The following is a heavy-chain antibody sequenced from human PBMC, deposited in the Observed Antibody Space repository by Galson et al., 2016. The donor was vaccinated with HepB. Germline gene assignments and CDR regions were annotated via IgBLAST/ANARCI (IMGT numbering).Heavy chain of an antibody. D-gene: IGHD3-22*01. CDR2: IDPSDSYT. J-gene: IGHJ4*02. Sequence: QSGAEVKKPGESLRISCKASGSSFTFYWINWVRQMPGKGLQWMGRIDPSDSYTNYNPSFQGHVTFSVDKSTSTAYLQWSSLRPSDTAMYYCAAPHRSSGYYAPGDCGGQGTLVTVSS. CDR3: AAPHRSSGYYAPGDC. CDR1: GSSFTFYW. V-gene: IGHV5-10-1*01.